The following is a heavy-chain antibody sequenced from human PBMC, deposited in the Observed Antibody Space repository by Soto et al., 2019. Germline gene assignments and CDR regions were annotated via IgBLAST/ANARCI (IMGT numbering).Heavy chain of an antibody. D-gene: IGHD2-15*01. CDR3: AISFGYCSGGSCARGIDP. CDR1: GGSFGGYY. CDR2: INHSGST. J-gene: IGHJ5*02. V-gene: IGHV4-34*01. Sequence: PSETLSLTCAVYGGSFGGYYLSWIRQPPGKGLEWIGEINHSGSTNYNPSLKSRVTISVDTSKNQFSLKLSSVTAADTAVYYCAISFGYCSGGSCARGIDPWGQGTLVTVSS.